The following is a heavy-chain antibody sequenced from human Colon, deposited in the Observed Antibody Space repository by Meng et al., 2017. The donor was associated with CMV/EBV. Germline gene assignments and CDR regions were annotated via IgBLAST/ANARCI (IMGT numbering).Heavy chain of an antibody. CDR2: ITYDGNKR. D-gene: IGHD6-19*01. Sequence: GGSLRLSCAASGFSFSTCAMHWVRQAPGKGLEWVAVITYDGNKRYYADSVKGRFTVSRDNSKDTLYLQLNSLRAEDTAVYYCVKNFGGSISGWYTFELWGLGTLVTVSS. J-gene: IGHJ4*02. V-gene: IGHV3-30*01. CDR3: VKNFGGSISGWYTFEL. CDR1: GFSFSTCA.